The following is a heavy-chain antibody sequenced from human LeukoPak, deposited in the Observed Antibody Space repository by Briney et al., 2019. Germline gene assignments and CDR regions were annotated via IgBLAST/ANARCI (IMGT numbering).Heavy chain of an antibody. V-gene: IGHV3-43*01. CDR1: GFLFNGYS. J-gene: IGHJ3*02. CDR2: ITWDGGST. D-gene: IGHD1-26*01. Sequence: GGSLRLSCAASGFLFNGYSMHWVRQAPGKGLEWVSLITWDGGSTYSAASVKGRFSISRDNTKNSLYLQMNSLRTEDTALYYCAKPYPSYTTSPSTAFDIWGRGTLVTVFS. CDR3: AKPYPSYTTSPSTAFDI.